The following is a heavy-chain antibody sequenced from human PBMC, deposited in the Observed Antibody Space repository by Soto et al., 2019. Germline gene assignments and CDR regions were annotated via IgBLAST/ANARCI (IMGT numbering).Heavy chain of an antibody. CDR1: GGTFSSYA. CDR2: IIPIFGTA. Sequence: SVKVSCKASGGTFSSYAISWVRQAPGQGLEWMGGIIPIFGTANYAQKFQGRVTITADESTSTAYMELSSLRSEDTAVFYCARDPRKGRTSSTLHREWYYYYGMDVWGQGTTVTVSS. CDR3: ARDPRKGRTSSTLHREWYYYYGMDV. V-gene: IGHV1-69*13. J-gene: IGHJ6*02. D-gene: IGHD6-13*01.